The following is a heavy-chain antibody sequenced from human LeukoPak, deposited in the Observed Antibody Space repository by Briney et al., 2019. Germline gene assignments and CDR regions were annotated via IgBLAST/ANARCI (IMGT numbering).Heavy chain of an antibody. Sequence: SVKVSCKASGGTFSSYAISWVRQAPGQGLEWMGRVIPIFGTANYAQKFQGRVTITTDESTSTAYMELSSLRSEDTAVYYCASAPVNYYDSSGYYSYFDYWGQGTLVTVSS. V-gene: IGHV1-69*05. J-gene: IGHJ4*02. CDR2: VIPIFGTA. D-gene: IGHD3-22*01. CDR1: GGTFSSYA. CDR3: ASAPVNYYDSSGYYSYFDY.